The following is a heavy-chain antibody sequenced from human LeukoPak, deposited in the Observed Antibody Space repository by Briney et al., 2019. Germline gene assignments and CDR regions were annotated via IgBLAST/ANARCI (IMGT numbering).Heavy chain of an antibody. D-gene: IGHD6-13*01. CDR1: GFTFSSYE. J-gene: IGHJ6*02. CDR2: ISSSGSTI. V-gene: IGHV3-48*03. Sequence: GGSLRLSCAASGFTFSSYEMNWVRQAPGKGLEWVSYISSSGSTIYYADSVKGRFTISRDNAKNSLYLQMNSLRAEDTAVYYCARDRSSSWLYGMDVWGQGTAVTVSS. CDR3: ARDRSSSWLYGMDV.